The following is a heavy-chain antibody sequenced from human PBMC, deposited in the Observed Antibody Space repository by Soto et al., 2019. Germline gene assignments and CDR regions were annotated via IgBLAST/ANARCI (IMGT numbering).Heavy chain of an antibody. CDR1: GYTFTSYA. D-gene: IGHD5-18*01. CDR3: ARVLGTAMVAGY. J-gene: IGHJ4*02. V-gene: IGHV1-3*01. CDR2: INAGNGNT. Sequence: ASVKVSCKASGYTFTSYAMHWVRQAPGQRLEWMGWINAGNGNTKYSQKFQGRVTITRYTSASTAYMELSSLRFEDTAVYYCARVLGTAMVAGYWGQGTLVTVSS.